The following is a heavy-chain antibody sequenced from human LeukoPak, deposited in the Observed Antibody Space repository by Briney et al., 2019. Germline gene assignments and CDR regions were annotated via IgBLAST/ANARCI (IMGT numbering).Heavy chain of an antibody. J-gene: IGHJ4*02. CDR2: IIPILGIA. Sequence: SVKVSCKASGGTFNHFGINWVRQAPGQWLEWMGRIIPILGIANYAQKFQGRVTITADKSTSTAYMELSSLRSEDTAVYYCAREGQQLPFDYWGQGTLVTVSS. V-gene: IGHV1-69*04. CDR3: AREGQQLPFDY. CDR1: GGTFNHFG. D-gene: IGHD6-13*01.